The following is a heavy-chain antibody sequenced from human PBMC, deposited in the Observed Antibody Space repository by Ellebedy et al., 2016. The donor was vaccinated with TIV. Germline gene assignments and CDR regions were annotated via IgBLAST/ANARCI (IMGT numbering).Heavy chain of an antibody. Sequence: AASVKVSCMASGYTFTDYYIHWVRQAPGQGLEWMGWINPKSGGTRYAQKFQGWVTMTRDTSISTVYMELSRLTSDDTAVYYSAIDGPGGKNHFHMWGQGTKIIVSS. V-gene: IGHV1-2*04. CDR3: AIDGPGGKNHFHM. CDR1: GYTFTDYY. CDR2: INPKSGGT. J-gene: IGHJ3*02. D-gene: IGHD1-14*01.